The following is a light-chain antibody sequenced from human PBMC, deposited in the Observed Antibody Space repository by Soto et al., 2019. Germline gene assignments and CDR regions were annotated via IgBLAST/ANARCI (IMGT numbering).Light chain of an antibody. CDR1: QSISIG. CDR3: QQYNNWPPRLT. J-gene: IGKJ4*01. Sequence: EIVLTQSPGTLSVSPGETATLSCRASQSISIGLAWYRQKPGQPPRLLIYGASSGATGIPDRFSGSGSGTDFTLTISRLEPEDFAVYYCQQYNNWPPRLTFGGGAKVDIK. V-gene: IGKV3D-15*01. CDR2: GAS.